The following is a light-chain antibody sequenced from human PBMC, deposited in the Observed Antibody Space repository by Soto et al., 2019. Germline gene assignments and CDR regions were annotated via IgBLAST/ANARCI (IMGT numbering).Light chain of an antibody. V-gene: IGKV1-12*01. CDR2: AAS. CDR3: QQAHSFPIT. Sequence: DLQMTQSPSSVSAAVGDRVTITCRASQGISSWLAWYQQQPGRAPKLLIYAASSLQGGVPSRFSGNGYGTDFTRTISSLQPEDFATYYCQQAHSFPITFGQGTRLEI. J-gene: IGKJ5*01. CDR1: QGISSW.